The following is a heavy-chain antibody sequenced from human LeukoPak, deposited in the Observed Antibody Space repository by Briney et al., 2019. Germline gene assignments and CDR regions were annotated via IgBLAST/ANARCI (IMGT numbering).Heavy chain of an antibody. J-gene: IGHJ5*02. CDR3: AKDSSGWDTWFDP. Sequence: KTGGSLGLSCAASGFTFSSYSMNWVRQAPGKGLEWVSSISSSSSYIYYADSVKGRFTISRDNAKNSLYLQMNSLRGEDTAIYYCAKDSSGWDTWFDPWGQGTLVTVSS. V-gene: IGHV3-21*04. CDR1: GFTFSSYS. D-gene: IGHD6-19*01. CDR2: ISSSSSYI.